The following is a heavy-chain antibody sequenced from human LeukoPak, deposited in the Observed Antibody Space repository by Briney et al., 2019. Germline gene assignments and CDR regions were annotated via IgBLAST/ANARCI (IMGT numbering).Heavy chain of an antibody. J-gene: IGHJ4*02. CDR3: ATNIASTGRGAGYVDY. CDR2: NYHSGSS. CDR1: GYSINSDYY. D-gene: IGHD5/OR15-5a*01. V-gene: IGHV4-38-2*01. Sequence: SETLSLTCAVSGYSINSDYYWGWIRQPPGKGLEWSGSNYHSGSSYYNPSRKSRVTISVAASKSQFSLKLSAVTAADTAFARNATNIASTGRGAGYVDYWGQGTLVTVSS.